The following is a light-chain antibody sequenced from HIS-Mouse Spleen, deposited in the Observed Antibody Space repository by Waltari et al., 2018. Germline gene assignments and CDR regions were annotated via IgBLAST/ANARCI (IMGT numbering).Light chain of an antibody. CDR2: SNN. J-gene: IGLJ1*01. CDR1: SSNIGSNT. Sequence: QSVLTQPPSASGTPGQRVTISCSGSSSNIGSNTVHWYQQLPGTAPHRLIYSNNQRPTGVPDRFAGSKSGTSASLAISGLQSEDEADYYCAAWDDSLNGYVFGTGTKVTVL. V-gene: IGLV1-44*01. CDR3: AAWDDSLNGYV.